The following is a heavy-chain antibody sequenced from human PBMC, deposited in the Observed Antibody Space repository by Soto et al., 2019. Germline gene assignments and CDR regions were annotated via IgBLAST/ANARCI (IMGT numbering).Heavy chain of an antibody. V-gene: IGHV1-3*01. Sequence: VKVSCKASGYTFTNYAMHWVRQAPGQRLEWMGWINAGNGNTKYSQKFQGRVTITRDTSASTAYMELRSLRSDDTAVYYCARDSPPVDYWGQGTLVTVSS. CDR1: GYTFTNYA. CDR2: INAGNGNT. CDR3: ARDSPPVDY. J-gene: IGHJ4*02.